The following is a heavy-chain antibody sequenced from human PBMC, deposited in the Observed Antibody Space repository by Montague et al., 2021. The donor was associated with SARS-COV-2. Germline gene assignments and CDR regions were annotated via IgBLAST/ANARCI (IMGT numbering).Heavy chain of an antibody. V-gene: IGHV3-9*01. J-gene: IGHJ1*01. CDR1: GFTFEDYA. CDR3: AKVGTAAAGTTFSRYFQH. D-gene: IGHD6-13*01. CDR2: ISWDSGSI. Sequence: SLRLSCAASGFTFEDYAMHWVRQAPGKGLEWVSGISWDSGSIGYADSXXGRFSISRDNAKNSLYLQMNSLRAEDTALYYCAKVGTAAAGTTFSRYFQHWGQGTLVTVSS.